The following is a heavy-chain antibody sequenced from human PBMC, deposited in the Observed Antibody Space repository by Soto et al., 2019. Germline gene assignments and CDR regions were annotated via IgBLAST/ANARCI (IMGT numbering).Heavy chain of an antibody. V-gene: IGHV3-30-3*01. CDR2: ISYDGSNK. Sequence: QVQLVESGGGVVQPGRSLRLSCAASGFTFSSYVMHWVRQAPGKGLEWVAVISYDGSNKYYADSVKGRFTISRDNSKNTLYLQMNSLRAEDTAVYYCARDRIAVAGDAFDIWGQGTMVTVSS. D-gene: IGHD6-19*01. CDR3: ARDRIAVAGDAFDI. CDR1: GFTFSSYV. J-gene: IGHJ3*02.